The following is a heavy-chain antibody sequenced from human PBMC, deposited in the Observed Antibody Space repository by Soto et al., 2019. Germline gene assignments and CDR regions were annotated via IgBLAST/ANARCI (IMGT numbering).Heavy chain of an antibody. V-gene: IGHV1-3*01. D-gene: IGHD3-16*01. Sequence: ASVRVSCKASGYTFSSCSMHWVRQAPGQRLEWMGWINAGNGNTKYSQKFQGRVTITRDTSASTAYMELSSLRSEDTAVYYCARGLNVYYLDYWGQGTLVTVSS. CDR1: GYTFSSCS. CDR2: INAGNGNT. CDR3: ARGLNVYYLDY. J-gene: IGHJ4*02.